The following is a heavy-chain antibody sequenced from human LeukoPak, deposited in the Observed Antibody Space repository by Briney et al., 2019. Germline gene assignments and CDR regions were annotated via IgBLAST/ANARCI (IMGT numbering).Heavy chain of an antibody. Sequence: TGGSLRLSCAASGFTFSSYGMHWVRQAPGKGLEWVAFIRYDGSKKYYADSVKGRFTISRDNSKSTLYLQMNSLRAEDTAVYYCARDPGGNSGVDAFDIWGQGTMVTVSS. CDR1: GFTFSSYG. D-gene: IGHD4-23*01. CDR3: ARDPGGNSGVDAFDI. V-gene: IGHV3-30*02. CDR2: IRYDGSKK. J-gene: IGHJ3*02.